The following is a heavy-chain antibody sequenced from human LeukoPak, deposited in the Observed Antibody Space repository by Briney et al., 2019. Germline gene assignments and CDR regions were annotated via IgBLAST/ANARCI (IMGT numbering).Heavy chain of an antibody. CDR2: INYSGSST. V-gene: IGHV3-23*01. D-gene: IGHD4-17*01. CDR1: DFTFSTYG. CDR3: ARDLTTVTDSLPFDY. Sequence: GGSLRLSCAASDFTFSTYGMSWVRQAPGKGLEWVSGINYSGSSTYYADSVKGRFTISRDNSKNTVYLQMNSLRAEDTAVYYCARDLTTVTDSLPFDYWGQGTLVTVSS. J-gene: IGHJ4*02.